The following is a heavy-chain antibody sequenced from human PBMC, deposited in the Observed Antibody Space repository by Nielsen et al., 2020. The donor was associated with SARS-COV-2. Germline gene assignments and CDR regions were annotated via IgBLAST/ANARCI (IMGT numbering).Heavy chain of an antibody. CDR1: GFTFSNYA. CDR2: ISSSSSYI. V-gene: IGHV3-21*01. CDR3: AREGIAAAGILPFDY. Sequence: GESLKISCTASGFTFSNYAMSWVRQAPGKGLEWVSSISSSSSYIYYADSVKGRFTISRDNAKNSLYLQMNSLRAEDTAVYYCAREGIAAAGILPFDYWGQGTLVTVSS. D-gene: IGHD6-13*01. J-gene: IGHJ4*02.